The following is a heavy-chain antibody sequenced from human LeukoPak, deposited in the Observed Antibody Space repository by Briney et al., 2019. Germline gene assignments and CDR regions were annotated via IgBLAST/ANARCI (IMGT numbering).Heavy chain of an antibody. Sequence: PSETLSLTCAVYGGSFSGYYWSWIRQPPGKGLEWIGEINHSGSTNYNPSLKSRVTISVDTSKNQFSLKLSSVTAADTAVYYCVRDMGQGDWLVRAGAFDIWGQGTMVTVSS. CDR3: VRDMGQGDWLVRAGAFDI. CDR2: INHSGST. D-gene: IGHD6-19*01. CDR1: GGSFSGYY. J-gene: IGHJ3*02. V-gene: IGHV4-34*01.